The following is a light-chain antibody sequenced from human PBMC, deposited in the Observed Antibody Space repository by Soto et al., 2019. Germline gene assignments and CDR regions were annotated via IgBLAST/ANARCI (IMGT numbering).Light chain of an antibody. Sequence: QSVLTQPASVSGSPGQSITISCTGTSSDVGGYNYVSWYQQHPGKAPKLMIYEVSNRPSGVSNRFSGSKSGNTASLTISGLQAEDEADYYCSSYTSSGTLVFGTGTKV. CDR3: SSYTSSGTLV. CDR2: EVS. J-gene: IGLJ1*01. V-gene: IGLV2-14*01. CDR1: SSDVGGYNY.